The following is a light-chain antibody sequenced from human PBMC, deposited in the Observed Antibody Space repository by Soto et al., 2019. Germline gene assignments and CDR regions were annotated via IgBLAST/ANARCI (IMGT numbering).Light chain of an antibody. J-gene: IGKJ1*01. Sequence: IVLTQSPGTLSLSPDDRATLSCRASQSFSSHFLAWYQQKPGQAPRLLIHGTSSRATGIPDRFSGSGSGTDFTLTISSLEPEDFAVYYCQHFGSSLRTFGQGTKVDIK. CDR2: GTS. V-gene: IGKV3-20*01. CDR3: QHFGSSLRT. CDR1: QSFSSHF.